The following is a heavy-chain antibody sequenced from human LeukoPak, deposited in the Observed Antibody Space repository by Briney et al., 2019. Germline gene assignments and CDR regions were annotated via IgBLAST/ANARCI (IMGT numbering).Heavy chain of an antibody. V-gene: IGHV1-69*04. Sequence: SVKVSCKASGGTFSSYAISWVRQAPGQGLEWMGRIIPILGIANYAQKFQGRVTITADKSTSTAYMELSSPRSEDTAVYYCARDHWLQPKGYFDYWGQGTLVTVSS. CDR3: ARDHWLQPKGYFDY. D-gene: IGHD5-24*01. CDR2: IIPILGIA. J-gene: IGHJ4*02. CDR1: GGTFSSYA.